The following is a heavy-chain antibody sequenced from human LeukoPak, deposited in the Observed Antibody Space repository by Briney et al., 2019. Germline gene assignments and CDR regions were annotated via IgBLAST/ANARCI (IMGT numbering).Heavy chain of an antibody. J-gene: IGHJ6*03. CDR1: GFTFDDYA. CDR3: ARAYCSSTSCYHYYYYYYMDV. CDR2: ISSSGSTI. V-gene: IGHV3-11*04. D-gene: IGHD2-2*01. Sequence: PGRSLRLSCAASGFTFDDYAMHWVRQAPGKGLEWVSYISSSGSTIYYADSVKGRFTISRDNAKNSLYLQMNSLRAEDTAVYYCARAYCSSTSCYHYYYYYYMDVWGKGTTVTVSS.